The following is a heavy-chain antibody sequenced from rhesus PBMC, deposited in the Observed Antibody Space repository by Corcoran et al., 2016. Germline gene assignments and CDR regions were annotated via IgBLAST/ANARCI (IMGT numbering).Heavy chain of an antibody. J-gene: IGHJ4*01. Sequence: QVQLQESGPGLVKPSETLSLTCAVSGYSISSGYYWGWIRQPPGKGLEWIGHISSGWRNYLHPPLKGRVTLSVDTSKNQFALKRSSVTAADTAVYYCARHGIAAAWWGQGVLVAVSS. V-gene: IGHV4S14*01. CDR1: GYSISSGYY. D-gene: IGHD6-31*01. CDR3: ARHGIAAAW. CDR2: ISSGWRN.